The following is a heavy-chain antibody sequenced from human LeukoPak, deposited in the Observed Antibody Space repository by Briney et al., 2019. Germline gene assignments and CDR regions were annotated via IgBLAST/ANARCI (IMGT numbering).Heavy chain of an antibody. CDR2: INPSSGGT. V-gene: IGHV1-2*02. CDR1: GYTFTGYY. CDR3: AKALGSAYSNGWYVFHY. D-gene: IGHD6-19*01. J-gene: IGHJ4*02. Sequence: GASVKVSCKASGYTFTGYYMHWVRQAPGQGLEWMGWINPSSGGTNYAQKFQGRVTMTRDTSISTAYMELSSLRSNATDVFYCAKALGSAYSNGWYVFHYWGQGTLVTVSS.